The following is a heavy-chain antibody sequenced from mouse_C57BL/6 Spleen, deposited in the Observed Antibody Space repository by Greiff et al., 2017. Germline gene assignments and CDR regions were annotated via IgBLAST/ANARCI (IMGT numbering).Heavy chain of an antibody. CDR1: GYTFTSYT. D-gene: IGHD2-5*01. Sequence: QVHVKQSGAELARPGASVKMSCKASGYTFTSYTMHWVKQRPGQGLEWIGYINPSSGYTKYNQKFKDKATLTADKSSSTAYMQLSSLTSEDSAVYYCARGDSNFLFDYWGQGTTLTVSS. J-gene: IGHJ2*01. CDR2: INPSSGYT. CDR3: ARGDSNFLFDY. V-gene: IGHV1-4*01.